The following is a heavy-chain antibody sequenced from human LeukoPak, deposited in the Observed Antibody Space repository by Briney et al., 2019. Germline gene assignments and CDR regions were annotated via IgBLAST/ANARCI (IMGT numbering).Heavy chain of an antibody. CDR1: GFTFSSYA. D-gene: IGHD3-22*01. Sequence: PGGSLRLSCAASGFTFSSYAMSWVRQAPGKGLEWVSYISSSSSTIYYADSVKGRFTISRDNAKNSLYLQMNSLRAEDTAVYYCARVGYYDSSGTFDYWGQGTLVTVSS. CDR2: ISSSSSTI. CDR3: ARVGYYDSSGTFDY. V-gene: IGHV3-48*01. J-gene: IGHJ4*02.